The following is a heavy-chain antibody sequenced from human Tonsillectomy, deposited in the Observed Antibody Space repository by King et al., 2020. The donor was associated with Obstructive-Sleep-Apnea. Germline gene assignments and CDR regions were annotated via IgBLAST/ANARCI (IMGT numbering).Heavy chain of an antibody. CDR3: ARDAYYYDSSGYRGFDY. CDR1: GYTFTSYG. J-gene: IGHJ4*02. V-gene: IGHV1-18*04. CDR2: ISAYNGNT. Sequence: QLVQSGAEVKKPGASVKVSCKASGYTFTSYGISWVRQAPGQGLEWMGWISAYNGNTNYAQKLQGRVTMTTDTSTSTAYMELRSLRSDATAVYSCARDAYYYDSSGYRGFDYWGQGTLVTVSS. D-gene: IGHD3-22*01.